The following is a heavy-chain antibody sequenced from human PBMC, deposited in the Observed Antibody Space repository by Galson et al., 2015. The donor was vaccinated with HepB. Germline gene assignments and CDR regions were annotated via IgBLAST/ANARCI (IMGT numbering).Heavy chain of an antibody. J-gene: IGHJ4*02. CDR2: VWYNATSK. D-gene: IGHD6-13*01. CDR1: GFTFSNYG. V-gene: IGHV3-33*08. CDR3: VRLSLAGGFEY. Sequence: SLRLSCAASGFTFSNYGMHWARQAPGKGLEWVSVVWYNATSKYYADSVKGRFTISRDNSKNTLYLQMNSLRVEDTAVYYCVRLSLAGGFEYWDRGTLVTVS.